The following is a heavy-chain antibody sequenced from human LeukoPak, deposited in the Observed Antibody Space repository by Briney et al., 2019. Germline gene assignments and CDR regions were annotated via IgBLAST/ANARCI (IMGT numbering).Heavy chain of an antibody. Sequence: ASVKVSCNTSGYTFTTYDINWVRQATGQGLEWMGWMNPNSGNTGYAQKFQGRVTMTRNTSISTAYMKRSSLRSENTALYYCAGRRDLGTRISNYGGQGSLVTVSS. J-gene: IGHJ4*02. CDR3: AGRRDLGTRISNY. CDR1: GYTFTTYD. V-gene: IGHV1-8*01. D-gene: IGHD2-2*01. CDR2: MNPNSGNT.